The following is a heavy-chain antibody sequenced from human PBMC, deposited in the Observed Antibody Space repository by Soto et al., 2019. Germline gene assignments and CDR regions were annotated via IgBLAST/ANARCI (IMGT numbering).Heavy chain of an antibody. CDR2: IYTSGST. Sequence: QVQLQESGPGLVKPSETLSLTCTVSGGSISSYYWSWIRQPAGKGLEWIGRIYTSGSTNYNPSLKSRVPMSVDTSKNQFSLKLSSVTAADTAVYYCARGGCGGGSCSPFDYWGQGTLVTVSS. CDR1: GGSISSYY. CDR3: ARGGCGGGSCSPFDY. J-gene: IGHJ4*02. V-gene: IGHV4-4*07. D-gene: IGHD2-15*01.